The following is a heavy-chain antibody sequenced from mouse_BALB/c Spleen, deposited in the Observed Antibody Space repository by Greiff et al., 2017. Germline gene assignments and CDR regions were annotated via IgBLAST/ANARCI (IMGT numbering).Heavy chain of an antibody. Sequence: EVMLVESGGGLVKPGGSLKLSCAASGFTFSSYAMSWVRQTPEKRLEWVASISSGGSTYYPDSVKGRFTISRDNARNILYLQMSSLRSEDTAMYYCAREITPPDYWGQGTTLTVSS. CDR2: ISSGGST. CDR1: GFTFSSYA. J-gene: IGHJ2*01. V-gene: IGHV5-6-5*01. CDR3: AREITPPDY. D-gene: IGHD2-4*01.